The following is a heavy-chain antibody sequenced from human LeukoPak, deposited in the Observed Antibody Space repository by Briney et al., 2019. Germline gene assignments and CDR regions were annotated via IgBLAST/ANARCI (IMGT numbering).Heavy chain of an antibody. V-gene: IGHV1-69*05. CDR2: IIPIFGTA. CDR3: ATGPSIAAAGTFDY. CDR1: GGTFSSYA. J-gene: IGHJ4*02. D-gene: IGHD6-13*01. Sequence: SVKVSCKASGGTFSSYAISWVRQAPGQGLEWMGGIIPIFGTANYAQKFQGRVTITTDESSSTAYMELSSLRSEDTAVYYCATGPSIAAAGTFDYWGQGTLVTVSS.